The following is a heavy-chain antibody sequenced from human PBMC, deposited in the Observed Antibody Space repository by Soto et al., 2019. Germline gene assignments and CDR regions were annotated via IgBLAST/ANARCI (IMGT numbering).Heavy chain of an antibody. V-gene: IGHV4-30-4*08. CDR1: YGSIGGVGYY. J-gene: IGHJ4*02. D-gene: IGHD3-10*01. CDR3: VGDWGRA. CDR2: IYYSGST. Sequence: PSVTHSLSYSVSYGSIGGVGYYWSCIRQHPGKGLEWIGYIYYSGSTYYNPSLKSRVTISVDTSKNQFSLKLSSVTAADTAVYYCVGDWGRAWGQGTLVTVSS.